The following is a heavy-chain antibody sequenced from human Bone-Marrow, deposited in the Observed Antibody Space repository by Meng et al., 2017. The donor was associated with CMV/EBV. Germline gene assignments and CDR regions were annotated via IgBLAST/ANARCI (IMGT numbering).Heavy chain of an antibody. D-gene: IGHD5-12*01. CDR3: ARVTRGSSGYDFFDR. V-gene: IGHV3-23*03. CDR2: IYSGGSTI. J-gene: IGHJ4*02. Sequence: GESLKISCAASGFTFSSYAMSWVRQAPGKGLEWVSVIYSGGSTIYYADSVKGRFTISRDNAKNSLYLQMNSLRAGDTAIYYCARVTRGSSGYDFFDRWGQGTLVTVSS. CDR1: GFTFSSYA.